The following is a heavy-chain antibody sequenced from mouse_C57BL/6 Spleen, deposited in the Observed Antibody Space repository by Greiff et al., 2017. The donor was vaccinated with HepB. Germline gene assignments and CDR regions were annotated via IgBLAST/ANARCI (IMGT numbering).Heavy chain of an antibody. CDR2: IYPGDGDT. Sequence: VQLQQSGPELVKPGASVKISCKASGYAFSSSWMNWVKQRPGKGLEWIGRIYPGDGDTNYNGKFKGKATLTADKSSSTAYMQLSSLTSEDSAVHFCARSEVLRYSYYFDYWGQGTTLTVSS. CDR3: ARSEVLRYSYYFDY. D-gene: IGHD1-1*01. V-gene: IGHV1-82*01. J-gene: IGHJ2*01. CDR1: GYAFSSSW.